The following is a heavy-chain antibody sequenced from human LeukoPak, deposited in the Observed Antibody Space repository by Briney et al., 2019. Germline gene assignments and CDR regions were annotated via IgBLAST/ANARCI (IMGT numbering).Heavy chain of an antibody. J-gene: IGHJ4*02. CDR2: ISAYNGNT. CDR3: ARESGGWAVDY. D-gene: IGHD6-25*01. CDR1: GYTFTSYG. Sequence: AASVTVSCKASGYTFTSYGISWVRQAPGQGLEWMGWISAYNGNTNYAQKLQGRVTMTRDTSTSTVYMELSSLGSEDTAVYYCARESGGWAVDYWGQGTLVTVSS. V-gene: IGHV1-18*01.